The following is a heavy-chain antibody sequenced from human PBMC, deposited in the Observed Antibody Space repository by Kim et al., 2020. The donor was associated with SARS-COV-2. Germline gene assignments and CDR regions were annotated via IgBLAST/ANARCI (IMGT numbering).Heavy chain of an antibody. CDR3: AKDRLGVVGPVVATILDY. J-gene: IGHJ4*02. D-gene: IGHD5-12*01. CDR2: ISGSGGST. Sequence: GGSLRLSCAASGFTFSSYAMSWVRQAPGKGLEWVSAISGSGGSTYYADSVKGRFTISRDNSKNTLYLQMNSLRAEDTAVYYCAKDRLGVVGPVVATILDYWGQGTLVTVSS. CDR1: GFTFSSYA. V-gene: IGHV3-23*01.